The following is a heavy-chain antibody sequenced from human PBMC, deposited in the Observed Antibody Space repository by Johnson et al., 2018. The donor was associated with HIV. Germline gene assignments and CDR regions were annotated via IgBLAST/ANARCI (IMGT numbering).Heavy chain of an antibody. J-gene: IGHJ3*02. CDR3: AREYSQHYYDSSGSQIPIPGTDAFDI. CDR1: GFTFSSYW. CDR2: ISYDGSDK. V-gene: IGHV3-30*03. Sequence: VQLVESGGGLVQPGGSLRLSCAASGFTFSSYWMSWVRQAPGKGLEWVAVISYDGSDKYYADSVKGRFTISRDTSKNTLYLQMNRLRAEDTAVYYCAREYSQHYYDSSGSQIPIPGTDAFDIWGQGTMVTVSS. D-gene: IGHD3-22*01.